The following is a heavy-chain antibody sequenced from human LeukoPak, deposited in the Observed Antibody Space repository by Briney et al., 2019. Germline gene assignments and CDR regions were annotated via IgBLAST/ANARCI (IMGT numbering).Heavy chain of an antibody. Sequence: PGGSLRLSCGASGFTFSSYGMYWVRQAPGKGLEWVAFIQYDGSNKYYADSVKGRFTISRDNSKNTLYLQMNSLRAEDTAVYYCAKDLADFWSGYSLGVIDYWGQGTLVTVSS. D-gene: IGHD3-3*01. CDR3: AKDLADFWSGYSLGVIDY. V-gene: IGHV3-30*02. J-gene: IGHJ4*02. CDR1: GFTFSSYG. CDR2: IQYDGSNK.